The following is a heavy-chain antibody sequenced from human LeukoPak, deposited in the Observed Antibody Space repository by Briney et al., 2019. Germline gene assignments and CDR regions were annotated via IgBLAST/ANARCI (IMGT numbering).Heavy chain of an antibody. CDR2: ISGSGGST. CDR3: AKSTSTYREQYSGYDSGFDY. D-gene: IGHD5-12*01. Sequence: GGSLRLSCAASGFTFSSYAMSWVRQAPGKGLEWVSAISGSGGSTYYADSVKGRFTISRDNSKNTLYLQMNSLRAEDTAVYYCAKSTSTYREQYSGYDSGFDYWGQGTLVTVSS. V-gene: IGHV3-23*01. CDR1: GFTFSSYA. J-gene: IGHJ4*02.